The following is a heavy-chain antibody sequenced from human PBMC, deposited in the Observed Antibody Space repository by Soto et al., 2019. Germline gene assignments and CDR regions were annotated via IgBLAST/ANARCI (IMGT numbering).Heavy chain of an antibody. CDR1: GGTFSSYT. CDR2: IIPILGIA. CDR3: ARDRYSGYDSARLDY. Sequence: SVKVSCKASGGTFSSYTISRVRQAPGQGLEWMGRIIPILGIANYAQKFQGRVTITADKSTSTAYMELSSLRSEDTAVYYCARDRYSGYDSARLDYWGQGTLVTVSS. V-gene: IGHV1-69*04. D-gene: IGHD5-12*01. J-gene: IGHJ4*02.